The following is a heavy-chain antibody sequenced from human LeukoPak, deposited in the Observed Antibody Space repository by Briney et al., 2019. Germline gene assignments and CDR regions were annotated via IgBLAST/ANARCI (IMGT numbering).Heavy chain of an antibody. CDR1: GFTFSSYA. CDR3: ASVQLGVRYSSSVDY. V-gene: IGHV3-30*04. CDR2: ISYDGSNK. Sequence: GGSLRLSCAASGFTFSSYAMHWVRQAPGKGLEWVAVISYDGSNKYYADSVKGRFTISRDNSKNTLYLQMNSLRAEDTAVYYCASVQLGVRYSSSVDYWGQGTLVTVSS. J-gene: IGHJ4*02. D-gene: IGHD6-6*01.